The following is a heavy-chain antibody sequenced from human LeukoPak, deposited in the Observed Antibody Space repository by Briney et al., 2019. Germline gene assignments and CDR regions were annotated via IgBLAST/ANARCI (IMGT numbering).Heavy chain of an antibody. CDR1: GASITSSSFY. V-gene: IGHV4-39*01. Sequence: PSPTLSLTCTVSGASITSSSFYSGWVRQSPGKGLDWIGSIYHSGKTYYNPSLKSRRTISVVASKNRFSLKVTSLTAADTAVYHCARHSAYGDDIDYWGQGSLVTVSS. CDR3: ARHSAYGDDIDY. D-gene: IGHD4-17*01. CDR2: IYHSGKT. J-gene: IGHJ4*02.